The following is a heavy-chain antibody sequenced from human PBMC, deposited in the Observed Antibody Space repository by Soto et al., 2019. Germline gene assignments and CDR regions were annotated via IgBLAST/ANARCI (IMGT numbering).Heavy chain of an antibody. D-gene: IGHD5-18*01. CDR3: ARRYGRNFDN. CDR2: INHSGST. Sequence: QVQLQQWGAGLLKPSETLSLTCTVYGGSFSGYYWSWIRQPPGKGLEWIGEINHSGSTNYNASLKSRVTISVDTSKNQFSLKLSSVTAADTAIYYCARRYGRNFDNWGQGTLVTVSS. J-gene: IGHJ4*02. CDR1: GGSFSGYY. V-gene: IGHV4-34*01.